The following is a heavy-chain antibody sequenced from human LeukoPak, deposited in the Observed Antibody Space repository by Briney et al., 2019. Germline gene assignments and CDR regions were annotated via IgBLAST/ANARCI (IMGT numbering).Heavy chain of an antibody. CDR3: ARERDSSSSFDY. CDR2: ISSSSSYI. Sequence: GGSLRLSCAASGFTFSSYSMNWVRQAPGKGLEWVSSISSSSSYIYYADSVKGRFTISRDNAKNSLYLQMNSLRAEDTAVYYCARERDSSSSFDYWGQGTLATVSS. J-gene: IGHJ4*02. V-gene: IGHV3-21*01. D-gene: IGHD6-6*01. CDR1: GFTFSSYS.